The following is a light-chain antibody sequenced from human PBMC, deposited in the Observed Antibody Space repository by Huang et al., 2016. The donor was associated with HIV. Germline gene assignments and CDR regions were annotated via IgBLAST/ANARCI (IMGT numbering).Light chain of an antibody. V-gene: IGKV3-15*01. Sequence: EIVMTQSPATLSVSPGERATLSCRASQSVSSNLAWYQQKHGQAPRLLIYGASTRATGIPARFSGSGSGTEFTLTISSPQSEDFAVYYCQQYNNWPRTFGQGTKVEIK. CDR3: QQYNNWPRT. CDR2: GAS. J-gene: IGKJ1*01. CDR1: QSVSSN.